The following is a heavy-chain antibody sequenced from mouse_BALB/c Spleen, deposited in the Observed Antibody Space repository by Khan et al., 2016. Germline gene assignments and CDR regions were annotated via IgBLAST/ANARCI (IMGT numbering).Heavy chain of an antibody. V-gene: IGHV9-3-1*01. D-gene: IGHD1-1*01. CDR1: GYTFTNYG. CDR2: INTYSGES. Sequence: QVQLKQSGPELKRPGKTVKISCKASGYTFTNYGINWVKQAPGKGLKWMGWINTYSGESTYADDFKGRFAFSLETSANTAYLQINNLKNEDTATYFCARCRYYYGSSRYFDVWGAGTTVTVSS. CDR3: ARCRYYYGSSRYFDV. J-gene: IGHJ1*01.